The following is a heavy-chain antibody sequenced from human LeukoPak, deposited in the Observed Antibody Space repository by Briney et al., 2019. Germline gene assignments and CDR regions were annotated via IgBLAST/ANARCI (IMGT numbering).Heavy chain of an antibody. CDR1: GFTFSSYW. D-gene: IGHD2-2*01. CDR3: ARGLSQDIVVVPASRGLNWFDP. Sequence: GSLRLSCAASGFTFSSYWMSWVRPAPGKGLEWVSSISSSSSYIYYADSVKGRFTTSRDNAKNSLYLQMNSLRAEDTAVYYCARGLSQDIVVVPASRGLNWFDPWGQGTLVTVSS. V-gene: IGHV3-21*01. J-gene: IGHJ5*02. CDR2: ISSSSSYI.